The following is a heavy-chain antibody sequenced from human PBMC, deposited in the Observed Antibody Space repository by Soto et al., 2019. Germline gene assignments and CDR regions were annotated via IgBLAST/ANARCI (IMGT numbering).Heavy chain of an antibody. CDR1: GGTFSSYA. D-gene: IGHD6-6*01. CDR3: ARDIAARRDYYYGMDV. V-gene: IGHV1-69*13. J-gene: IGHJ6*02. CDR2: IIPIFGTA. Sequence: SVKVSCKASGGTFSSYAISWVRQAPGQGLEWMGGIIPIFGTANYAQKFQGRVTITADESTSTAYMELSSLRSEDTAVYYCARDIAARRDYYYGMDVWGQGTTVTVSS.